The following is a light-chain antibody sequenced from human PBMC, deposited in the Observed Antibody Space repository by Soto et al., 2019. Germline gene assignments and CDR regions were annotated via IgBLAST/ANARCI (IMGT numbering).Light chain of an antibody. J-gene: IGKJ2*01. CDR2: AAS. V-gene: IGKV1-6*01. CDR3: LQDYDFPYT. CDR1: QSINTY. Sequence: IQMTQSPSSLSASVGERVTISCRASQSINTYLNWFQQKPGHAPNLLIYAASTLHTGVPSTFTGSGTGTDFTLTINDLQPEDVATYFCLQDYDFPYTFGQGTKLEI.